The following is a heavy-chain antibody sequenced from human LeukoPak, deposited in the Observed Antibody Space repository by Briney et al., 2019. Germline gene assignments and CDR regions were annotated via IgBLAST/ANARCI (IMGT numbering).Heavy chain of an antibody. V-gene: IGHV3-23*01. D-gene: IGHD1-14*01. Sequence: PGGSLRLSCAASGFTFSSYAMSWVRQAPGKGLEWVSAISGSGGSTYYADSVKGRFTISRDNAKNSLFLQMNSLRAEDTAVYYCARDLPTMFEIDPWGQGTLVTVSS. CDR3: ARDLPTMFEIDP. CDR2: ISGSGGST. J-gene: IGHJ5*02. CDR1: GFTFSSYA.